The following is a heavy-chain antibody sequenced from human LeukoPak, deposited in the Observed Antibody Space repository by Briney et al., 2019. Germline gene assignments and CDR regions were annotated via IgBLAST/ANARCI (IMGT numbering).Heavy chain of an antibody. V-gene: IGHV4-61*01. Sequence: SETLSLTCTVSGGSVSSGSYYWSWIRQPPGKGLEWIGYIYYSGSTNYNPSLESRVTISVDTSKNQFSLKLSSVTAADTAVYYCAREVSSSWRVFDYWGQGTLVTVSS. CDR2: IYYSGST. J-gene: IGHJ4*02. D-gene: IGHD6-13*01. CDR3: AREVSSSWRVFDY. CDR1: GGSVSSGSYY.